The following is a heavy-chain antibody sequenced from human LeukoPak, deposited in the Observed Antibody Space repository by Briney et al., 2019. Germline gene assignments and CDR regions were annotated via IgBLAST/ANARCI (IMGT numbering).Heavy chain of an antibody. Sequence: GGSLRLSCAASGFTFSSYWMTWVRQAPGKGLEWVANIKRDGSEKHYVDSVKGRFTISRDNAKNSLYLQMNSLRAEDTAVYYCARAITAMVTGDAFDIWGQGTMVTVSS. V-gene: IGHV3-7*01. CDR2: IKRDGSEK. D-gene: IGHD5-18*01. J-gene: IGHJ3*02. CDR3: ARAITAMVTGDAFDI. CDR1: GFTFSSYW.